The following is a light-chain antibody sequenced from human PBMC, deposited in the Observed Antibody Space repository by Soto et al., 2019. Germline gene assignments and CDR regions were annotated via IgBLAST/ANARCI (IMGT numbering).Light chain of an antibody. CDR2: EVS. CDR1: SSDVGGYNY. V-gene: IGLV2-8*01. J-gene: IGLJ2*01. Sequence: QSVLTQPPSASGSPGQSVTISCTGSSSDVGGYNYVSWYQQHPGKAPKLMIYEVSKRPSGVPDRLSGSKSGNTASLTVSGLQAEDVADYYCSSYGGSNTVVFGGGTNLTVL. CDR3: SSYGGSNTVV.